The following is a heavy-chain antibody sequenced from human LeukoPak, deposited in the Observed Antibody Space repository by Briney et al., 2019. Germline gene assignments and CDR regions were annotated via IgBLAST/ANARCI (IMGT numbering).Heavy chain of an antibody. D-gene: IGHD6-6*01. CDR3: ARGAARGGYYYGMDV. J-gene: IGHJ6*02. Sequence: ASVKVSCKASGDTFSSYAISWVRQAPGQGLEWMGRIIPILGIANYAQKFQGRVTITADKSTSTAYMELSSLRSEDTAVYYCARGAARGGYYYGMDVWGQGTTVTVSS. CDR1: GDTFSSYA. CDR2: IIPILGIA. V-gene: IGHV1-69*04.